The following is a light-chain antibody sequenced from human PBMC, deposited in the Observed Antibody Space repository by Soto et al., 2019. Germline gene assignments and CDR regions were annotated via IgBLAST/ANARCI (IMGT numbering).Light chain of an antibody. J-gene: IGKJ4*01. Sequence: EIVLTQSPATLSLSPGERATLSCRASQSVTSYLDWYQQKPGQAPPLLIYDASNRASGVPARFSGSGSGTNFTLTISGLEPEDVAVYYCQQYSNCPLTFGGGTKVEIK. CDR3: QQYSNCPLT. CDR2: DAS. V-gene: IGKV3-11*01. CDR1: QSVTSY.